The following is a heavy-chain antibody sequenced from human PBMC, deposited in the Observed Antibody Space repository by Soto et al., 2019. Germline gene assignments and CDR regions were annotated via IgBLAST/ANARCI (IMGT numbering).Heavy chain of an antibody. V-gene: IGHV4-39*01. CDR3: ARGPDDYYDSSGYLDY. Sequence: SETLSLTCTVSGGSISSSSYYWGWIRQPPGKGLEWIGSTYYSGSTYYNPSLKSRVTISVDTSKNQFSLKLSSVTAADTAVYYCARGPDDYYDSSGYLDYWGQGTLVTVSS. J-gene: IGHJ4*02. CDR2: TYYSGST. D-gene: IGHD3-22*01. CDR1: GGSISSSSYY.